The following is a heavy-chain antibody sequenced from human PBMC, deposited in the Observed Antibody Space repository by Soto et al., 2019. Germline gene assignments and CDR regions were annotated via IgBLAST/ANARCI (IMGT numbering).Heavy chain of an antibody. CDR2: IYYSGST. D-gene: IGHD3-10*01. CDR1: GGSISSGGYY. V-gene: IGHV4-31*03. Sequence: QVQLQESGPGLVKPSQTLSLTCTVSGGSISSGGYYWSWIRQHPGKGLEWIGYIYYSGSTYYNPSLKSRVTISVDTSKNQFSLKLSSVTAADTAVYYCARNPPIVTMVRGVITHWGYYFDYWGQGTLVTVSS. CDR3: ARNPPIVTMVRGVITHWGYYFDY. J-gene: IGHJ4*02.